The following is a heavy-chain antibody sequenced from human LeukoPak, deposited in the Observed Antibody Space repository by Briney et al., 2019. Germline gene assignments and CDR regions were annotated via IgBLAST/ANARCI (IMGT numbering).Heavy chain of an antibody. D-gene: IGHD1-26*01. J-gene: IGHJ6*03. Sequence: SETLSLTCTVSGGSISSYYWSWIRQPPGKGLEWIGSIYYTGTTYYNTSLKSRVTISEDTSKNQFSLRLSSVTAADTAVYYCARPVGATNYYHYMDVWGKGTTVTVSS. CDR2: IYYTGTT. CDR3: ARPVGATNYYHYMDV. V-gene: IGHV4-39*01. CDR1: GGSISSYY.